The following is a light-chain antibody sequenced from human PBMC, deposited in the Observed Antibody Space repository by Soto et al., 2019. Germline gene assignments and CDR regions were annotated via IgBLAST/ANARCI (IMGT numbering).Light chain of an antibody. CDR1: QSVSNN. CDR2: GAS. CDR3: QQYNNWTWT. J-gene: IGKJ1*01. V-gene: IGKV3D-15*01. Sequence: IVLTQSPGTLSLSPGERATLSCRASQSVSNNYLAWYQQKPGQAPRLLIYGASNRATGIPDRFSGSGSGTEFTLTISSLQSEDFAVYYCQQYNNWTWTFGQGTKVDIK.